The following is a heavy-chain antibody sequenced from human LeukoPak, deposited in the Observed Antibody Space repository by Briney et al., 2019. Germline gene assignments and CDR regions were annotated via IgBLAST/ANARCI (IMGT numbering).Heavy chain of an antibody. CDR2: INEDGSST. CDR3: TTDTFGARDS. CDR1: GYTFSRYW. J-gene: IGHJ4*02. Sequence: PGGSLRLSCAASGYTFSRYWMHWVRQGPGKGLVWASRINEDGSSTSYAESVGGRFTISRDNAKNTLYLQMNSLRAEDAAVYYCTTDTFGARDSWGQGTLVTVSS. D-gene: IGHD3-10*01. V-gene: IGHV3-74*01.